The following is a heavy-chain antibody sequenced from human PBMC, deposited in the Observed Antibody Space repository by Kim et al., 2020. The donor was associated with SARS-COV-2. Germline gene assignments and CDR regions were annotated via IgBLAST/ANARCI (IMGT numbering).Heavy chain of an antibody. D-gene: IGHD1-26*01. V-gene: IGHV3-30*18. CDR1: GFTFSSYG. CDR2: ISYDGSNK. J-gene: IGHJ4*02. Sequence: GGSLRLSCAASGFTFSSYGMHWVRQAPGKGLEWVAVISYDGSNKYYADSVKGRFTISRDNSKNTLYLQMNSLRAEDTAVYYCAKVCGSYYGFYRAYFDYWGQGTLVTVSS. CDR3: AKVCGSYYGFYRAYFDY.